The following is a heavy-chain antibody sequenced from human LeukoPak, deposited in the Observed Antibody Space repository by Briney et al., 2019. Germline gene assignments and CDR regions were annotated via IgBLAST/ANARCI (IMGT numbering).Heavy chain of an antibody. CDR3: ARGWRRYSGYDPAFDY. V-gene: IGHV4-34*01. D-gene: IGHD5-12*01. CDR1: GGSFSGYY. CDR2: INHSGST. J-gene: IGHJ4*02. Sequence: PSETLSLTCAVYGGSFSGYYWSWIRQPPGKGLEWIGEINHSGSTNYNPSLKSRVTISVDTSKNQFSLKLSSVTAADTAVDYCARGWRRYSGYDPAFDYWGQGTLVTVSS.